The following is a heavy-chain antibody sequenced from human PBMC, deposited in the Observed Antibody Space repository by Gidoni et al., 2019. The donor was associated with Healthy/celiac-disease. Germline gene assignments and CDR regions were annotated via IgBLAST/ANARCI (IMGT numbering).Heavy chain of an antibody. V-gene: IGHV3-21*01. D-gene: IGHD2-15*01. CDR1: GFTFSSYS. Sequence: EVQLVESGGGLVKPGGSLRLSCVASGFTFSSYSMNWVRQAPGEGLEWVASVTSSSIYIYYTDSVKCLFTSSTNNTKNSLYLQMNSLRAEDTAEYYCARGSNKVASDAFDIWGQGTMVTVSS. CDR3: ARGSNKVASDAFDI. CDR2: VTSSSIYI. J-gene: IGHJ3*02.